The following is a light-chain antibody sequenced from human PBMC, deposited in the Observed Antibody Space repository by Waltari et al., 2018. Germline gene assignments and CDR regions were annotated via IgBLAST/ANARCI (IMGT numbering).Light chain of an antibody. V-gene: IGKV2-28*01. Sequence: IVMTQPALSMPVPPGEPASITRRSSQSLLHSNGYNYLDWYLQKPGQSPQLLIYLGSNRASGVPDRFSGSGSGTDFTLKISRVEAEDVGVYYCMQALQTPYTFGQGTKLEIK. CDR2: LGS. CDR1: QSLLHSNGYNY. J-gene: IGKJ2*01. CDR3: MQALQTPYT.